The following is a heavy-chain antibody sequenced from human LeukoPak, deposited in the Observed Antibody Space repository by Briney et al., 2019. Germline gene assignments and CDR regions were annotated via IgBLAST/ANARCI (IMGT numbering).Heavy chain of an antibody. D-gene: IGHD3-22*01. V-gene: IGHV4-34*01. CDR1: GGSFSGYY. CDR3: ARHLFRSGYIRS. CDR2: INHSGST. J-gene: IGHJ4*02. Sequence: SETLSLTCAVYGGSFSGYYWSWIRQPPGKGLEWIGEINHSGSTNYNPSLKSRVTISVDTSKNQFSLKLSSVTAADTAVYYCARHLFRSGYIRSWGQGTLVTVSS.